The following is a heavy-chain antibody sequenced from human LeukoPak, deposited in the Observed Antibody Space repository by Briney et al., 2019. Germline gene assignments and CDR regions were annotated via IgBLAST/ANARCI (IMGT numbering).Heavy chain of an antibody. J-gene: IGHJ4*02. CDR1: GGSISSGGYS. CDR3: ARGSGYDY. V-gene: IGHV4-30-2*01. D-gene: IGHD2-2*03. CDR2: IYHSGST. Sequence: SQTLSLTCAVSGGSISSGGYSWSWIRQPPGKGLEWIGYIYHSGSTYYNPSLKSRVTISVDRSKNQFSLKLSSVTAADTAVYYCARGSGYDYWGQGTLVTVSS.